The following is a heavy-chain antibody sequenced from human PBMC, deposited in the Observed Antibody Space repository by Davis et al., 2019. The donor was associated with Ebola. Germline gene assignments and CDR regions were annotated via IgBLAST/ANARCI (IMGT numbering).Heavy chain of an antibody. Sequence: GGSLRLSCAASGSTSSRSAIPWARQASGNGLEWAGLIRLKVNRNATAHAASVKGRFTISRDDSKNTAYLQMNSLKTGDTAVYYCTRQRLAADYYYYGRDVWGQGTTVTVSS. CDR1: GSTSSRSA. V-gene: IGHV3-73*01. D-gene: IGHD6-13*01. CDR2: IRLKVNRNAT. CDR3: TRQRLAADYYYYGRDV. J-gene: IGHJ6*02.